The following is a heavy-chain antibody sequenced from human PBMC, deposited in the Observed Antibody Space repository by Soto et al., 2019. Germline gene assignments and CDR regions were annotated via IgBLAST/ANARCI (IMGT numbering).Heavy chain of an antibody. CDR2: ISSSSSYI. Sequence: EVQLVESGGGLVKPGGSLRLSCAASGFTFSSYSMNWVRQAPGKGLEWVSSISSSSSYIYYADSVKGRFTISRDNAKNSLYLQMNSLRAEDTAVYYCARDGVSQWLVDYYGMDGWGQGTTVTVSS. D-gene: IGHD6-19*01. CDR3: ARDGVSQWLVDYYGMDG. CDR1: GFTFSSYS. J-gene: IGHJ6*02. V-gene: IGHV3-21*01.